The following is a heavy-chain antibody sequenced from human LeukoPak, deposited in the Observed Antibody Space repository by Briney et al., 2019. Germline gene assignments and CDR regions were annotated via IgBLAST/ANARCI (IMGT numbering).Heavy chain of an antibody. CDR3: ARAPSAYDFWSGYYGDAFDI. J-gene: IGHJ3*02. CDR1: GGTFSNYA. D-gene: IGHD3-3*01. V-gene: IGHV1-69*05. CDR2: IIPTFGPA. Sequence: ASVKVSCKASGGTFSNYAISWVRQAPGPGLEWMGGIIPTFGPASSAQKFQGRVTITTDESTSTAYMELSSLRSEDTAVYYCARAPSAYDFWSGYYGDAFDIWGQGTMVTVSS.